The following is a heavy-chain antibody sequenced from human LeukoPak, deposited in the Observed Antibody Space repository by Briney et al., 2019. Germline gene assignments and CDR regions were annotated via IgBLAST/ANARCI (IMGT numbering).Heavy chain of an antibody. D-gene: IGHD2-15*01. CDR2: IYYSGST. CDR3: ARHPAELGYCSGGSCAGSLFDY. J-gene: IGHJ4*02. Sequence: PSETLSLTCTVSGGSISSYYWSWIRQPPGKGLEWIGYIYYSGSTNYNPSLKSRVTISVDTSKNQFSLKLSSVTAADTAVYYCARHPAELGYCSGGSCAGSLFDYWGQGTLVTVSS. CDR1: GGSISSYY. V-gene: IGHV4-59*08.